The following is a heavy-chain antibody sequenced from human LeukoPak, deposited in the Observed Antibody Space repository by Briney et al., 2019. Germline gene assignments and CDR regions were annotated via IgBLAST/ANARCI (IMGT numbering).Heavy chain of an antibody. CDR1: GFTFSNYG. D-gene: IGHD3-10*02. V-gene: IGHV3-30*02. CDR3: AELGITMIGGV. CDR2: LRNDGDNK. J-gene: IGHJ6*04. Sequence: GGSLRLSCGASGFTFSNYGMHWVRQAPGKGLEWVAFLRNDGDNKFYADSVRGRFTISRDNAKNSLYLQMNSLRAEDTAVYYCAELGITMIGGVWGKGTTVTISS.